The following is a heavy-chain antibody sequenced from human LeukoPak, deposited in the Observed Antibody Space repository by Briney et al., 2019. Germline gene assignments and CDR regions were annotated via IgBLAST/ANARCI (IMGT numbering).Heavy chain of an antibody. V-gene: IGHV3-48*04. Sequence: GGSLRLSCAASGFTFSSYSMNWVRQAPGKGLEWVSYISSNGSIIYYADSLKGRFTISRDNAENSLYLQMSSLRAEDTAVYYCARDGQRWPIYYWGQGTLVTVSS. CDR1: GFTFSSYS. D-gene: IGHD6-19*01. J-gene: IGHJ4*02. CDR3: ARDGQRWPIYY. CDR2: ISSNGSII.